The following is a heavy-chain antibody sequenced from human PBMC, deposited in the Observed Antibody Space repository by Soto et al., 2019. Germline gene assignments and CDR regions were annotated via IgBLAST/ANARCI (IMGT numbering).Heavy chain of an antibody. CDR2: VYYNGFT. J-gene: IGHJ5*02. CDR1: GGSISSSSYY. Sequence: SETLSLTCTVSGGSISSSSYYWGWIRQPPGKGLEWIGNVYYNGFTYYNPSLKSRVTISVDTSKNHFSLKLTSVTAADTAVYYCARQDDFWSGSNWFDPWGQGTLVTVSS. CDR3: ARQDDFWSGSNWFDP. D-gene: IGHD3-3*01. V-gene: IGHV4-39*01.